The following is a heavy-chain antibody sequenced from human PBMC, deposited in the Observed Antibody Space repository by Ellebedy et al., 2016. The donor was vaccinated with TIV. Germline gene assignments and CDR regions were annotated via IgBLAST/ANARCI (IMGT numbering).Heavy chain of an antibody. CDR3: AKDQVAGDGRWVFDS. Sequence: GESLKISCAASGFTFSTYAMAWVRQTPGKGLEWVSGIYGSGGGISYADSVKGRFIISRDNSKNILYLQMNSLRAEDTAIYYCAKDQVAGDGRWVFDSWGQGTVVTVSS. D-gene: IGHD5-24*01. CDR1: GFTFSTYA. V-gene: IGHV3-23*01. J-gene: IGHJ3*01. CDR2: IYGSGGGI.